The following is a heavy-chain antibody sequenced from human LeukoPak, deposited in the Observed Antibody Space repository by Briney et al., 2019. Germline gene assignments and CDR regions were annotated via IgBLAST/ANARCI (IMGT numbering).Heavy chain of an antibody. Sequence: VASVKVSCKASGYTFTSYYMHWVRQAPGQGLEWMGIINPSGSSTSYAQNFQGRVTITSDTSTSTVYMELGSLGSEATAVYYCARVGSYQDHDAFDIWGQGTMVTVSS. CDR1: GYTFTSYY. J-gene: IGHJ3*02. CDR3: ARVGSYQDHDAFDI. D-gene: IGHD1-26*01. V-gene: IGHV1-46*03. CDR2: INPSGSST.